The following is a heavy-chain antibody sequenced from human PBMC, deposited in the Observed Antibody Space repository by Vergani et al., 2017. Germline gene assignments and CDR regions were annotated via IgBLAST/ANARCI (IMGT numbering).Heavy chain of an antibody. CDR3: AKSLLFVIDFWSGYEDY. J-gene: IGHJ4*02. V-gene: IGHV3-23*01. CDR1: GFTFSSYA. D-gene: IGHD3-3*01. CDR2: ISGSGGST. Sequence: EVQLLESGGGLVQPGGSLRLSCAASGFTFSSYAMSWVRQAPGKGLEWVSAISGSGGSTYYADSVKGRFTISRDNSKNTLYRQMNSLRAEDTAVYYCAKSLLFVIDFWSGYEDYWGQGTLVTVSS.